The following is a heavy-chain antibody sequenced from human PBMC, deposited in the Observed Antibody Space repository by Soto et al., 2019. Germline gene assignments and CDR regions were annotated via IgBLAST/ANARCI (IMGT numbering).Heavy chain of an antibody. CDR3: ARVYSSSWYRAFDI. J-gene: IGHJ3*02. V-gene: IGHV3-48*03. CDR1: GFTFSSYE. Sequence: GGSLRLSCAASGFTFSSYEMNWVRQAPGKGLEWVSYISSSGSTIYYADSVKGRFTISRDNAKNSLYLQMNSLRAEDTAVYYCARVYSSSWYRAFDIWGQGTMVTVSS. CDR2: ISSSGSTI. D-gene: IGHD6-13*01.